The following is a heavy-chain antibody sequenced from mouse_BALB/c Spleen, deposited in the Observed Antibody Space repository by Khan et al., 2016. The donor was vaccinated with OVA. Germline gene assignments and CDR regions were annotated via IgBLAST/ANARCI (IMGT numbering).Heavy chain of an antibody. CDR1: GYTFTSYW. Sequence: DLVKPGASVKLSCKASGYTFTSYWINWIKQRPGQGLEWIGRIAPGSSNAYYNDMFKDKATLTVDTSSSTAYIQLSSLSSEDTAVYSGARENYYGRSCYAMDYWGQGTSVTVSS. J-gene: IGHJ4*01. CDR2: IAPGSSNA. D-gene: IGHD1-1*01. V-gene: IGHV1S41*01. CDR3: ARENYYGRSCYAMDY.